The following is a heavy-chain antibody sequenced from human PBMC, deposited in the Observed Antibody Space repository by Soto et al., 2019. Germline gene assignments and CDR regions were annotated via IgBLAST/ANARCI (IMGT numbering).Heavy chain of an antibody. CDR1: GFTFSSYA. J-gene: IGHJ5*02. CDR3: ARDRNWNPTTPFDP. Sequence: GGSLRLSCAASGFTFSSYAMHWVRQAPGKGLEWVAVISYDGSNKYYADSVKGRFTISRDNSKNTLYLQMNSLRAEDTAVYYCARDRNWNPTTPFDPWGQGTLVTVSS. CDR2: ISYDGSNK. D-gene: IGHD1-20*01. V-gene: IGHV3-30-3*01.